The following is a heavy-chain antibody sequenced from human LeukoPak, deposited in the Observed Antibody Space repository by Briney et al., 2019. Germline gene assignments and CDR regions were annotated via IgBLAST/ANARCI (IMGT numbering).Heavy chain of an antibody. CDR2: IYYSGDT. CDR3: ARVSYYDPRAFDI. CDR1: DGAIAGYS. V-gene: IGHV4-59*01. J-gene: IGHJ3*02. Sequence: PSETLSLTCTVSDGAIAGYSWSWIRQPPGKGLEWIGYIYYSGDTNYNPSLQSRVTVSVDTSKNQFSLKLTSVTAADTAVYYCARVSYYDPRAFDIWGQGTMVTVSS. D-gene: IGHD3-22*01.